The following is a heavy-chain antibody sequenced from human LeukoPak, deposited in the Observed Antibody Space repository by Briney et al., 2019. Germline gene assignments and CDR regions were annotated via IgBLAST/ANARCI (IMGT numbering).Heavy chain of an antibody. D-gene: IGHD2-2*01. CDR3: ATNGHPHAN. V-gene: IGHV3-7*01. CDR1: GFTFSSFW. CDR2: MKDDGSEN. Sequence: GGSLRLSCAASGFTFSSFWMSWVRQVPGKGLEWVANMKDDGSENHHVDSVRGRFTISRDNAKNSLYLQMNSLRAEDTAVYYCATNGHPHANWGQGTLVTVSS. J-gene: IGHJ4*02.